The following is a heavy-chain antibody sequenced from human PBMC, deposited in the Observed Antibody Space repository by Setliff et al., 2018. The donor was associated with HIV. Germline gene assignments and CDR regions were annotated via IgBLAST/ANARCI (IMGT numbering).Heavy chain of an antibody. CDR1: GYTFTNYY. CDR2: MNCMNGDT. Sequence: ASVKVSCKTSGYTFTNYYVNWVRQAPGQGLEWIGIMNCMNGDTSYAQNLKGRVTVTRDTSTSTVYMELSSLRPEDTAVYYCARDSGTGGPGVWVDPWGQGTLVTVSS. V-gene: IGHV1-46*01. CDR3: ARDSGTGGPGVWVDP. D-gene: IGHD1-1*01. J-gene: IGHJ5*02.